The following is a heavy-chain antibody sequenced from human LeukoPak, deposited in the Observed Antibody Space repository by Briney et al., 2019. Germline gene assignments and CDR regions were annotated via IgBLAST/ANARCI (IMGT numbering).Heavy chain of an antibody. J-gene: IGHJ4*02. V-gene: IGHV3-53*01. CDR3: ARLGGDYYDSSGYYYFDY. D-gene: IGHD3-22*01. CDR2: IYSGGST. CDR1: GFTVSSNY. Sequence: GGSLGLSCAASGFTVSSNYMSWVRQAPGKGLEWVSVIYSGGSTYYADSVKGRFTISRDNSKNTLYLQMNSLRAEDTAVYYCARLGGDYYDSSGYYYFDYWGQGTLVTVSS.